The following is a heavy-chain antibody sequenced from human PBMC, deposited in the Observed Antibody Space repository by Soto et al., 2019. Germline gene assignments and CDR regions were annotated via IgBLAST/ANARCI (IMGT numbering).Heavy chain of an antibody. Sequence: QLQLQESGPRLVKSSETLSLTCGVSGDSISNSRFYWAWIRQPPGEGLEWIGSIYHTGNAYYNPSLKSRATISVDTSKNQFSMKVTSVTAADTALYYCARDYFDSSDYTTNWFDPWGQGTLVTVSS. CDR1: GDSISNSRFY. V-gene: IGHV4-39*01. CDR3: ARDYFDSSDYTTNWFDP. CDR2: IYHTGNA. J-gene: IGHJ5*02. D-gene: IGHD3-22*01.